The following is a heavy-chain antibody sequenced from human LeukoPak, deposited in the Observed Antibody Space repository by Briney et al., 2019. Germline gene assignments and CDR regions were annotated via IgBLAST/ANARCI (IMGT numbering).Heavy chain of an antibody. Sequence: GGSLRLSCAASGFTFSSYSMNWVRQAPGKGLEWVSSISSSSSYIYYADSVKGRFTISRDNAKNSLYLRMNSLRAEDTAVYYCARDWRVAAAGFYDYWGQGTLVTVSS. CDR3: ARDWRVAAAGFYDY. CDR2: ISSSSSYI. V-gene: IGHV3-21*01. D-gene: IGHD6-13*01. CDR1: GFTFSSYS. J-gene: IGHJ4*02.